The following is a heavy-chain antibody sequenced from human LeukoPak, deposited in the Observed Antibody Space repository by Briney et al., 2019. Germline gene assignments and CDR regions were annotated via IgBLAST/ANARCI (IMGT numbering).Heavy chain of an antibody. CDR1: GYTFTSYG. V-gene: IGHV1-18*01. CDR2: ISAYNGNT. CDR3: ARDDITKGAFDI. D-gene: IGHD3-9*01. J-gene: IGHJ3*02. Sequence: SVKVSFKASGYTFTSYGISWVRQAPGQGLEWMGWISAYNGNTNYAQKLQGRVTMTTDTSTSTAYMELRSLRSDDTAVYYCARDDITKGAFDIWGQGTMVTVSS.